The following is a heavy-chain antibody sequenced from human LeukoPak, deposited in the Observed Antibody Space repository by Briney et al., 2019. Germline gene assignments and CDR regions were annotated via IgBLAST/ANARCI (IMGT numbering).Heavy chain of an antibody. Sequence: GGSLRLSCAASGFTFSYYEMIWVRQAPGKGLEWVSYISSSGDTIFYSDSVKGRFTISRDSAKNPLDLQMNSLRAEDTAVYYCARQKYYDSSAYYYFDYWGQGTLVTVSS. J-gene: IGHJ4*02. CDR1: GFTFSYYE. V-gene: IGHV3-48*03. CDR3: ARQKYYDSSAYYYFDY. D-gene: IGHD3-22*01. CDR2: ISSSGDTI.